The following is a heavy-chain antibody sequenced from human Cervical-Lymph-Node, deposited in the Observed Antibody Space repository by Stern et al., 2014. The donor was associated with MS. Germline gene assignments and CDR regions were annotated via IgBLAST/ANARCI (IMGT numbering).Heavy chain of an antibody. CDR3: ARDGRHTNNYGLDV. J-gene: IGHJ6*02. Sequence: QVQLMQSGAEVKKPGSSVKVSCQASGGAFNVYAINWLRQAPGQGLEWMGGIIPIIGIANYAQKFQGRVMITADESTRTSSMQLSSLTSNDTAVYYCARDGRHTNNYGLDVWGQGTTVTVSS. CDR2: IIPIIGIA. V-gene: IGHV1-69*01. CDR1: GGAFNVYA.